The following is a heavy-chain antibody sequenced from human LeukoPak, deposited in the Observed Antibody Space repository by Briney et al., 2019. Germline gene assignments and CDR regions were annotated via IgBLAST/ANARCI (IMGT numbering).Heavy chain of an antibody. Sequence: GGSLRLSCAASGFTVSSNYMSWVRQAPGKGLEWVSVIYSGGSTYYADSVKGRFTISRDNSKNTLYLQMNSLRAEDTAVYYCAREGAYCGGDCYYYFDYWGQGTLVTVSS. D-gene: IGHD2-21*02. CDR1: GFTVSSNY. V-gene: IGHV3-53*05. CDR3: AREGAYCGGDCYYYFDY. J-gene: IGHJ4*02. CDR2: IYSGGST.